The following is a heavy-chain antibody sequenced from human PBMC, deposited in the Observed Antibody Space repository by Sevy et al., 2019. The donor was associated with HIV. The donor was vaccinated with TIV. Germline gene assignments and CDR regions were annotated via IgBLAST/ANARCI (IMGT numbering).Heavy chain of an antibody. Sequence: GGSLRLSCTASGFTFGDYAMSWFRQAPGKGLEWVAFIRRYSYEAYGGTTEYAASVKGRLTISRDDSKSIAYLQMNSLKSEDTAVYYCSRALATVVTPEYYFDYWGQGTLVTVSS. D-gene: IGHD4-17*01. CDR3: SRALATVVTPEYYFDY. CDR1: GFTFGDYA. V-gene: IGHV3-49*03. CDR2: IRRYSYEAYGGTT. J-gene: IGHJ4*02.